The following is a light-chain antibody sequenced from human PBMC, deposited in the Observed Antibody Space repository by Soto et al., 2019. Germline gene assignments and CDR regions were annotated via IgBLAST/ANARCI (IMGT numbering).Light chain of an antibody. Sequence: EIVMKQSPATLSVSPGERATLSCGASQSVSSNLAWYQQKPGQGPRLLIYGASSRATGIPARFSGSGSATEFTLTISSLQSEDFAVYFCQQYNRWPLTFGQGTKVDIK. CDR3: QQYNRWPLT. CDR1: QSVSSN. CDR2: GAS. J-gene: IGKJ1*01. V-gene: IGKV3-15*01.